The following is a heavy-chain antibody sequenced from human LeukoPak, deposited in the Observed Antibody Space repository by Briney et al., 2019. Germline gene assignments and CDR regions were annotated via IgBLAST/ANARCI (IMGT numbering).Heavy chain of an antibody. J-gene: IGHJ6*03. V-gene: IGHV4-34*01. Sequence: MTSETLSLTCAVYGGSFSGYYWSWIRQPPGKGLEWIGEINHSGSTNYNPSLKSRVIISVDTSKNQFSLKLSSVTAADAAVYYCARGRRYGNYYYYMDVWGKGTTVTVSS. CDR1: GGSFSGYY. CDR2: INHSGST. D-gene: IGHD1-1*01. CDR3: ARGRRYGNYYYYMDV.